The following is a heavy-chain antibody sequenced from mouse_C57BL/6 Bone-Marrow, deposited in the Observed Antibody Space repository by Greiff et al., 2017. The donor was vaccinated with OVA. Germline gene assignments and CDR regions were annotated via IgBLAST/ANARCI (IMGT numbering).Heavy chain of an antibody. CDR3: ARSDYDHYYAMDY. Sequence: EVKVVESGPVLVKPGASVKMSCKASGYTFTDYYMNWVKQSHGKSLEWIGVINPYNGGTSYNQKFKGKATLTVDKSSSTAYMELNSLTSEDSAVYYCARSDYDHYYAMDYWGQGTSVTVSS. V-gene: IGHV1-19*01. CDR2: INPYNGGT. D-gene: IGHD2-4*01. CDR1: GYTFTDYY. J-gene: IGHJ4*01.